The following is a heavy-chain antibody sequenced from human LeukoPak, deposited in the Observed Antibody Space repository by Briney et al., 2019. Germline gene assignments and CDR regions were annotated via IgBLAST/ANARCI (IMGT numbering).Heavy chain of an antibody. CDR1: GGSTSSGGHY. J-gene: IGHJ5*02. D-gene: IGHD2-2*03. CDR2: SYSSGTT. V-gene: IGHV4-31*03. CDR3: ARRNGYCSATTCHNWFDP. Sequence: PSQTLSLTCTVSGGSTSSGGHYWSWIRQHPEKGLEWIGYSYSSGTTYDNPSLKSRVTISVDSSKNQFSLKLSSVTAADTAVYYCARRNGYCSATTCHNWFDPWGQGTLVTVSS.